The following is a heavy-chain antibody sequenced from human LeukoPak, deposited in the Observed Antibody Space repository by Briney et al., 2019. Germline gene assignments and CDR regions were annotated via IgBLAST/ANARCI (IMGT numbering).Heavy chain of an antibody. J-gene: IGHJ4*02. CDR2: ISSSGSTI. V-gene: IGHV3-11*04. CDR3: ARDPTIFGVVTPYDY. CDR1: GFTFSDYY. D-gene: IGHD3-3*01. Sequence: GGSLRLSCAASGFTFSDYYMSWIRQAPGKGLEWVSYISSSGSTICYADSVKGRFTISRDNAKNSLYLQMNSLRAEDTAVYYCARDPTIFGVVTPYDYWGQGTLVTVSS.